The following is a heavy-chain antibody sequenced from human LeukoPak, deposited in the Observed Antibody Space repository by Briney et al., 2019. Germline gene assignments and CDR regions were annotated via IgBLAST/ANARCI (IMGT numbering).Heavy chain of an antibody. Sequence: GASVKVSCKASGYTFTSYDINWVRQATGQGLEWMGWINPNSGGTNYAQKFQGRVTMTRDTSISTAYMELSRLRSDDTAVYYCARDDSGSYSFDYWGQGTLVTVSS. CDR1: GYTFTSYD. CDR2: INPNSGGT. D-gene: IGHD1-26*01. V-gene: IGHV1-2*02. CDR3: ARDDSGSYSFDY. J-gene: IGHJ4*02.